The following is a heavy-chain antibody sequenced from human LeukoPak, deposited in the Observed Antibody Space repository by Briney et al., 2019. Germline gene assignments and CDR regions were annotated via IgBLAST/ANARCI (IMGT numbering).Heavy chain of an antibody. J-gene: IGHJ4*02. CDR2: ISGGTT. CDR3: AKSVYHSGNY. CDR1: GFTISTYG. Sequence: PGGSLRLSCAASGFTISTYGMSWVRQAPGKGLERVSSISGGTTYYADSVKGRFTISRDNSKNTVSLQMNSLRAEDTAVYYCAKSVYHSGNYRGKGTLVTVSS. D-gene: IGHD3-10*01. V-gene: IGHV3-23*01.